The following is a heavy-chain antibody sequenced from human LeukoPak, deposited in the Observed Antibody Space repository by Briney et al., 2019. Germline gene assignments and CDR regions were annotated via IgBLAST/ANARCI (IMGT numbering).Heavy chain of an antibody. D-gene: IGHD6-13*01. CDR3: VYSSSWLDY. Sequence: ASVKVSCKASGGTFSSYAISWVRQAPGQGLEWMGRINPNSGGTNYAQKFQGRVTMTRDTSISTAYMELSRLRSDDTAVYYCVYSSSWLDYWGQGTLVTVSS. CDR2: INPNSGGT. V-gene: IGHV1-2*06. J-gene: IGHJ4*02. CDR1: GGTFSSYA.